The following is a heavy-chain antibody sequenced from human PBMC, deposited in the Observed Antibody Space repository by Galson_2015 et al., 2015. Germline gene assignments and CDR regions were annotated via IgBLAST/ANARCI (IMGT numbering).Heavy chain of an antibody. Sequence: SLRLSCAASGFTFSSYGMHWVRQAPGKGLEWVAVIWYDGSNKYYADSVKCRFTISRDNSKNTLYLQMNSLRAEDTAVYYCARDVRRSELVPVYWGQGTLVTVSS. CDR3: ARDVRRSELVPVY. CDR2: IWYDGSNK. J-gene: IGHJ4*02. D-gene: IGHD6-13*01. CDR1: GFTFSSYG. V-gene: IGHV3-33*01.